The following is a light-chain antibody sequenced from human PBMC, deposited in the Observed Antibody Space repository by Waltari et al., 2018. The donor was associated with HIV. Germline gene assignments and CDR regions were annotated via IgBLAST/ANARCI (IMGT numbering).Light chain of an antibody. Sequence: SVLTQPPSASGTPGPRVTISCSGSSSNIGSNTVNCYQQLPGTAPKLLIYSNNPRPSGVPDRFSGSKSGTSASLAISGLQSEDEADYYCAAWDDSLNGVVFGGGTKLTVL. CDR3: AAWDDSLNGVV. V-gene: IGLV1-44*01. J-gene: IGLJ2*01. CDR2: SNN. CDR1: SSNIGSNT.